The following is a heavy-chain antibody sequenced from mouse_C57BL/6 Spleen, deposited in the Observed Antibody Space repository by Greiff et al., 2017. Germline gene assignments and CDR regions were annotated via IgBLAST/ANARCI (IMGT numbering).Heavy chain of an antibody. CDR2: IRNKANGYTT. CDR1: GFTFTDYY. V-gene: IGHV7-3*01. CDR3: ARSPLNYYAMDY. D-gene: IGHD6-1*01. J-gene: IGHJ4*01. Sequence: EVKLVESGGGLVQPGGSLSLSCAASGFTFTDYYMSWVRQPPGKALEWLGFIRNKANGYTTEYSASVKGRFTISRDNSQSILYLQMHALRAEDSATYYCARSPLNYYAMDYWGQGTSVTVSS.